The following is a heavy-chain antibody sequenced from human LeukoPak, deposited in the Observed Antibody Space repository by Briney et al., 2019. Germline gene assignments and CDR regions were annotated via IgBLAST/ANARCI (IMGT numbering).Heavy chain of an antibody. V-gene: IGHV4-38-2*02. Sequence: SETLSLTCTVSGYSISSGYYWGWIRQPPGQGLEWIGSIYHSGSTYYNPSLKSRVTISVDTTKKQLSLKMSSVTAADTAVYYCASIDYYDSSGHRFDYWGQGTLVTVSS. CDR2: IYHSGST. CDR3: ASIDYYDSSGHRFDY. CDR1: GYSISSGYY. D-gene: IGHD3-22*01. J-gene: IGHJ4*02.